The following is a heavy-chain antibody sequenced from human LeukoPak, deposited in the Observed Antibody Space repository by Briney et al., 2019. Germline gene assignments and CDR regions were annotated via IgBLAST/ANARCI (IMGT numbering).Heavy chain of an antibody. J-gene: IGHJ4*02. D-gene: IGHD1-1*01. CDR3: ARETGTYYFDY. Sequence: GGSLRLSCAASGFTVSSNYMSWVRQAPGKGLEWVLVIYSGGDTYYADSVKGRFTISRDNSKNTLYLQMNSLRAEDTAVYYCARETGTYYFDYWGQGTLVTVSS. CDR2: IYSGGDT. CDR1: GFTVSSNY. V-gene: IGHV3-53*01.